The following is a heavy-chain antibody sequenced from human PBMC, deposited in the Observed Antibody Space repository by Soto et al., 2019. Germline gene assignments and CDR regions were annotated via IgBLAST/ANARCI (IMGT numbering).Heavy chain of an antibody. CDR3: AGTIDSSSWYNAHY. J-gene: IGHJ4*02. CDR2: IIPIFGTA. V-gene: IGHV1-69*01. Sequence: QVQLVQSGAEVKKPGSSVNVSCKASGGTFSSYAISWVRQAPGQGLEWMGGIIPIFGTANYAQKFQGRVTITADESTSTAYMELSSLRSEDTAVYYCAGTIDSSSWYNAHYWGQGTLVTVSS. CDR1: GGTFSSYA. D-gene: IGHD6-13*01.